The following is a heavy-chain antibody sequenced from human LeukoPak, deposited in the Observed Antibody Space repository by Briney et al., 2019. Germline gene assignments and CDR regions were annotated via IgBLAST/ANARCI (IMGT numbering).Heavy chain of an antibody. CDR3: ARAGLAVAGTRDWFDP. CDR2: ISAYNGNT. Sequence: ASVKVSCKASGYTFTSYGISWVRQAPGQGLEWMGWISAYNGNTNYAQKFQGRVTMTRNTSISTAYMELSSLRSEDTAVYYCARAGLAVAGTRDWFDPWGQGTLVTVPS. D-gene: IGHD6-19*01. J-gene: IGHJ5*02. CDR1: GYTFTSYG. V-gene: IGHV1-18*01.